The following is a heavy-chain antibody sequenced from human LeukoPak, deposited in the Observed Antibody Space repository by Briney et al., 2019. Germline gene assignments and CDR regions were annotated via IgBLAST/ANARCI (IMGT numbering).Heavy chain of an antibody. J-gene: IGHJ4*02. D-gene: IGHD1-26*01. CDR3: ARVPVYSGTYFDY. V-gene: IGHV4-30-4*01. Sequence: SETLSLTCTVSGGSISSGDYYWSWLRQPPGKGLEWIGYIYYSGSTYFNPSLKSRVTISVEASKNQFSLKLSSVTAADTAVYYCARVPVYSGTYFDYWGQGTLVTVSS. CDR2: IYYSGST. CDR1: GGSISSGDYY.